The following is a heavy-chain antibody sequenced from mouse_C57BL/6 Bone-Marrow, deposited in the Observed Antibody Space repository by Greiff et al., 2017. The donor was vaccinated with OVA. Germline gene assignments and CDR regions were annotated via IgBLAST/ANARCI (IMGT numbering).Heavy chain of an antibody. CDR2: ISDGGSYT. CDR3: ARVGYVYYYAMDY. V-gene: IGHV5-4*03. J-gene: IGHJ4*01. D-gene: IGHD2-2*01. CDR1: GFTFSSYA. Sequence: EVMLVESGGGLVKPGGSLKLSCAASGFTFSSYAMSWVRQTPEKRLEWVATISDGGSYTYYPDNVKGRVTISRDNAKNNLDLQMSHLKSEDTAMYYCARVGYVYYYAMDYWGQGTSVTVSS.